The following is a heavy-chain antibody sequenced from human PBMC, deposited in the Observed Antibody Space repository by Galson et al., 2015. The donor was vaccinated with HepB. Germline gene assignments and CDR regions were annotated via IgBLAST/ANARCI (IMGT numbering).Heavy chain of an antibody. V-gene: IGHV1-46*01. D-gene: IGHD3-22*01. Sequence: SVKVSCKASGYTFTSYYMHWVRQAPGQGLEWMGIINPSGGSTSYAQKFQGRVTMTRDTSTSTVYMELSSLRSEDTAMYYCARGGGNHYYDSSGYLTGGYWGQGTLVTVSS. J-gene: IGHJ4*02. CDR1: GYTFTSYY. CDR2: INPSGGST. CDR3: ARGGGNHYYDSSGYLTGGY.